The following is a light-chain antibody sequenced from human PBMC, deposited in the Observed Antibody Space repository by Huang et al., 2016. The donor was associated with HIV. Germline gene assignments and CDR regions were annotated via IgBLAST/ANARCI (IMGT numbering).Light chain of an antibody. CDR3: QQYNNWPYT. J-gene: IGKJ2*01. CDR1: QSVGSK. Sequence: DTVMTQTPATLSVSPGARATLSCRASQSVGSKLAWFRHKPGQAPRRLIHGATTRATGIPARFSGSGSGTEFTLTISSLQSEDFAVYYCQQYNNWPYTFGQGTKLEIK. V-gene: IGKV3D-15*01. CDR2: GAT.